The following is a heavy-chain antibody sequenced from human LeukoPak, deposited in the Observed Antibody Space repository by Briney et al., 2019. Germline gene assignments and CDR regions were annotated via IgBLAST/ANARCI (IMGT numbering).Heavy chain of an antibody. CDR1: GFTFSSYA. CDR3: AKDGYCSSTSCLDKFDY. Sequence: GGSLRLSCAASGFTFSSYAMSWVRQAPGKGLEWVSAISGSGGSTYYADSVKGRFTISTDNSKNTLYLQMNSLRAEDTAVYYCAKDGYCSSTSCLDKFDYWGQGTLVTVSS. D-gene: IGHD2-2*01. J-gene: IGHJ4*02. V-gene: IGHV3-23*01. CDR2: ISGSGGST.